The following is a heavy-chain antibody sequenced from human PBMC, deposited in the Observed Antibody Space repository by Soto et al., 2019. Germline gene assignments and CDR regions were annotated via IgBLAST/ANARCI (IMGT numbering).Heavy chain of an antibody. CDR3: ASRIKDGYNYYYYYGMDV. J-gene: IGHJ6*02. Sequence: SVKVSCKASGGTFSSYAISWVRQAPGQGLEWMGGIIPIFGTANYAQKFQGRVTITADESTSTAYMELSSLRSEGTAVYYCASRIKDGYNYYYYYGMDVWGQGTTVTVSS. CDR1: GGTFSSYA. D-gene: IGHD5-12*01. CDR2: IIPIFGTA. V-gene: IGHV1-69*13.